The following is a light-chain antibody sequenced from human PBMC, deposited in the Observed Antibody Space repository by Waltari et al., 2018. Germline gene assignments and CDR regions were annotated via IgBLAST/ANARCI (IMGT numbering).Light chain of an antibody. J-gene: IGLJ2*01. CDR3: FSFSTTTPD. V-gene: IGLV2-14*01. Sequence: QSALTQPASVSGSPGQSITISCVGTSRDIGAYHYASWYQHHPGKAPKLIIYEVNNRPSGISNRFSGSKSGNTASLTISGLQAEDEADYYCFSFSTTTPDFGGGTKLTVL. CDR2: EVN. CDR1: SRDIGAYHY.